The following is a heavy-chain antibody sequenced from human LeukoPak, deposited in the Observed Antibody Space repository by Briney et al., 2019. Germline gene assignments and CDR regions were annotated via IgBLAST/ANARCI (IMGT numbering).Heavy chain of an antibody. J-gene: IGHJ4*01. CDR2: ISSDGDRT. V-gene: IGHV3-23*01. CDR1: GFTFTTYV. D-gene: IGHD1-14*01. CDR3: ANSYNRRSDC. Sequence: GGSLRLSCAASGFTFTTYVMMWVRQAPGKGLEWVSTISSDGDRTYYADSVKGRFTISRDNSKSTLYLQMNSLGAEDTAVYYCANSYNRRSDCWGHGTLVTVSS.